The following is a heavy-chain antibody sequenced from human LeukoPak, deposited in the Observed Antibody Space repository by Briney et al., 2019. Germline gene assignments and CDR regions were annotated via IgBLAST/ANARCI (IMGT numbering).Heavy chain of an antibody. CDR1: GFTFSSYS. Sequence: GGSLRLSCAASGFTFSSYSMNWVRQAPGKGLEWVSSISSSSSYIYYADSVKGRFTISRDNSKNTLYLQMNSLRAEDTAVYYCAKPMSSVSAAYTGWFDPWGQGTLVTVSS. D-gene: IGHD2-2*01. CDR2: ISSSSSYI. V-gene: IGHV3-21*04. CDR3: AKPMSSVSAAYTGWFDP. J-gene: IGHJ5*02.